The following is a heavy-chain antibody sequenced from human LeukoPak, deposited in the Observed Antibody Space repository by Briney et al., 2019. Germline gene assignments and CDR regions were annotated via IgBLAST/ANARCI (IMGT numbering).Heavy chain of an antibody. V-gene: IGHV3-72*01. CDR3: TAAFYYSPTYYLDY. D-gene: IGHD2/OR15-2a*01. J-gene: IGHJ4*02. CDR1: GFTFSDHY. Sequence: GGSLRLSCAASGFTFSDHYMDWVRQAPGEGLGWVGRTRNKANSYTTEYAASVKGRFTISRDDSKKSLYLQMNSLKTEDTAIYYCTAAFYYSPTYYLDYWGQGTLVTVSS. CDR2: TRNKANSYTT.